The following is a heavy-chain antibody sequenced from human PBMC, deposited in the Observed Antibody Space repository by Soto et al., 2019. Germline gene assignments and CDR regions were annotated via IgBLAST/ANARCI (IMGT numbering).Heavy chain of an antibody. CDR3: SRDGDYYGLDV. CDR1: GYRFSSYW. CDR2: IHPGDPDI. Sequence: GESLKISCKGAGYRFSSYWVGWVRQMAGKGLEWMGMIHPGDPDIIYNPAFQGQVTISADKSTNTAYLQWSSLQTEYTAIYYCSRDGDYYGLDVWCRGTTVTVSS. D-gene: IGHD2-2*01. V-gene: IGHV5-51*01. J-gene: IGHJ6*02.